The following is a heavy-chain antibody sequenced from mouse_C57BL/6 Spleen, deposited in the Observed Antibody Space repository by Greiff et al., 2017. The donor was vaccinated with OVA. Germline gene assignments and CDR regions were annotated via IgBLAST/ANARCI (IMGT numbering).Heavy chain of an antibody. CDR3: ARAGIYYGNYYFDY. CDR1: GYTFTSYW. D-gene: IGHD2-1*01. J-gene: IGHJ2*01. Sequence: QVQLQQPGAELVRPGSSVKLSCKASGYTFTSYWMDWVKQRPGQGLEWIGNIYPSDSEPHYNQKFKDKATLTVDKSSSTAYMQLSSLTSEDSAVYYCARAGIYYGNYYFDYWGQGTTLTVSS. CDR2: IYPSDSEP. V-gene: IGHV1-61*01.